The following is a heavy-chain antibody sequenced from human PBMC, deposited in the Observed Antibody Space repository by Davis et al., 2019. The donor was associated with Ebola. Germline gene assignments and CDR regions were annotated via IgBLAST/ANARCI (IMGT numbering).Heavy chain of an antibody. CDR3: ARGYCSSTSCFYYFDY. Sequence: AASVKVSCKTSGYTFTSYDVNWVRQATGQGLEWMGWLSPNSGNTYYSQKFQGRVTITRDTSASTAYMELSSLRSEDTAVYYCARGYCSSTSCFYYFDYWGQGTLVTVSS. D-gene: IGHD2-2*01. CDR1: GYTFTSYD. CDR2: LSPNSGNT. J-gene: IGHJ4*02. V-gene: IGHV1-8*01.